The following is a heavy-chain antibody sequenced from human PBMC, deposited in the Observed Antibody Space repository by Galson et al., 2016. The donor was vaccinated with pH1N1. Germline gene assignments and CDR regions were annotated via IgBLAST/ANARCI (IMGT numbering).Heavy chain of an antibody. CDR1: GFSFSTYW. V-gene: IGHV3-7*05. J-gene: IGHJ4*02. Sequence: SLRLSCAASGFSFSTYWMTWVRQAPGKGLEWVANIKHDGSEKYFVDSVKGRFTISRDNANNSVSLQMNSLRAEDTAVYYCARGLGSTGYLKYWGQGALVIVSS. CDR2: IKHDGSEK. D-gene: IGHD3-9*01. CDR3: ARGLGSTGYLKY.